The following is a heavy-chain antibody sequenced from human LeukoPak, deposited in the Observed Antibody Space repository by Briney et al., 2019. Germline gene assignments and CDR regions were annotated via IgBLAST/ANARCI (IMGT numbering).Heavy chain of an antibody. Sequence: GGSLRLSCAASGFTVSSNYMSWVRQAPGKGLEWVSVIYSGGSTYYADSVKGRFTISRDNSKNTVYFQMNSLRAEDTAVYYCARVSLRGSYYYTTVWTSGAKGPPSPSP. J-gene: IGHJ6*02. CDR2: IYSGGST. V-gene: IGHV3-53*01. D-gene: IGHD1-26*01. CDR1: GFTVSSNY. CDR3: ARVSLRGSYYYTTVWTS.